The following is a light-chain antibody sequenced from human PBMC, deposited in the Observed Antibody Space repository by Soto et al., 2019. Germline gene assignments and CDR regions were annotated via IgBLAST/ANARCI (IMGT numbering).Light chain of an antibody. V-gene: IGLV2-14*01. J-gene: IGLJ1*01. CDR2: EVS. Sequence: QSALTQPRSVSGSPGQSVTISCTGTSSDVGGYEYVSWYQQHPGKAPKLMIYEVSNRPSGVSNRFSGSKSGNTASLTISGLQAEDEADYYCSSYTRSNTLPFVFGTGTKLTVL. CDR3: SSYTRSNTLPFV. CDR1: SSDVGGYEY.